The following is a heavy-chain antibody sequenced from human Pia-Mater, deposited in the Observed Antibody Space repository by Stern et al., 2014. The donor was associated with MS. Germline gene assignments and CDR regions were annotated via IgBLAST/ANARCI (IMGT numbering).Heavy chain of an antibody. V-gene: IGHV7-4-1*01. CDR2: INTNTGSP. Sequence: QVQLVQSVSELKKTGASVKVSCKASGYTFTTYSLNWVRQAPGQGLEWMGLINTNTGSPTYAQGVKGRFVMSFDSSVSTTYLQMHNLRAEDTAIYYCTRVPNSGGWDDYWGQGTLVTVSS. D-gene: IGHD6-19*01. J-gene: IGHJ4*02. CDR1: GYTFTTYS. CDR3: TRVPNSGGWDDY.